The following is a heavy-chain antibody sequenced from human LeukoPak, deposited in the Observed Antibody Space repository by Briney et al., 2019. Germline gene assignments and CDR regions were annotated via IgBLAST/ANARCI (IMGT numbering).Heavy chain of an antibody. CDR1: GFTFSSYA. V-gene: IGHV3-74*01. CDR3: ARVLVNYYDSSGYYYSYYFDY. D-gene: IGHD3-22*01. J-gene: IGHJ4*02. Sequence: GGSLRLSCAASGFTFSSYAMSWVRQAPGKGLVWVSRINSDGSTTSYADSVKGRFTISRDNAKNTLYLQMNSLRAEDTALYYCARVLVNYYDSSGYYYSYYFDYWGQGTLVTVSS. CDR2: INSDGSTT.